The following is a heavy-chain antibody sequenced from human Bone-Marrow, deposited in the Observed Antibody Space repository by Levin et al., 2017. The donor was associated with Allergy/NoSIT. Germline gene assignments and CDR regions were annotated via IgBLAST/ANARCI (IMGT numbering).Heavy chain of an antibody. CDR3: ARDKIEVLATRPNSPNWFEP. CDR1: GFTFSNYG. Sequence: PGGSLRLSCATSGFTFSNYGMHWVRQAPGKGLEWVAVIWYDGSNKYYADSVKGRFTISRDNSKNTLYLQMNSLRAEDTAVYHCARDKIEVLATRPNSPNWFEPWGQGTLVTVSS. V-gene: IGHV3-33*01. D-gene: IGHD6-6*01. CDR2: IWYDGSNK. J-gene: IGHJ5*02.